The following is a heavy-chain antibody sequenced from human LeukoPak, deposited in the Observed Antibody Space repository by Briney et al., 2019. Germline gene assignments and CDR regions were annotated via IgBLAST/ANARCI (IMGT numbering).Heavy chain of an antibody. J-gene: IGHJ6*03. Sequence: SETLSLTCTVSGGSISTSNYYWGWIRQPPGKGLEWIGNIFYSGSTYYSPSLRSRVTISLDTSRNQFSLKLSSVTAADTAVYYCARDSLGGYYLRYMDVWGKGTTVTVSS. CDR2: IFYSGST. CDR3: ARDSLGGYYLRYMDV. CDR1: GGSISTSNYY. V-gene: IGHV4-39*07. D-gene: IGHD3-10*02.